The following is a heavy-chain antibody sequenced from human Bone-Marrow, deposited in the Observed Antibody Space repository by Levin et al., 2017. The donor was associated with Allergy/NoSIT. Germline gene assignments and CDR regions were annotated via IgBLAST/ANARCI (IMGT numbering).Heavy chain of an antibody. Sequence: GGSLRLSCAASGFTFSSYSMNWVRQAPGKGLEWVSSISSSSSYIYYADSVKGRFTISRDNAKNSLYLQMNSLRAEDTAVYYCARAPYCSSTSCYYPTDYWGQGTLVTVSS. CDR2: ISSSSSYI. J-gene: IGHJ4*02. CDR1: GFTFSSYS. D-gene: IGHD2-2*01. CDR3: ARAPYCSSTSCYYPTDY. V-gene: IGHV3-21*01.